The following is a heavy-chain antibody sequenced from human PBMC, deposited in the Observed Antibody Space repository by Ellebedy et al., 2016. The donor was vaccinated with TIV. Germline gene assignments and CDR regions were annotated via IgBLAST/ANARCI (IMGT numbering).Heavy chain of an antibody. V-gene: IGHV1-46*04. CDR3: TRASLEYYGSGKWGPFDS. Sequence: KLQGRVTMTRDTSTSTVYMELSSLRPEDTALYYCTRASLEYYGSGKWGPFDSWGQGTLVTVSS. D-gene: IGHD3-10*01. J-gene: IGHJ4*02.